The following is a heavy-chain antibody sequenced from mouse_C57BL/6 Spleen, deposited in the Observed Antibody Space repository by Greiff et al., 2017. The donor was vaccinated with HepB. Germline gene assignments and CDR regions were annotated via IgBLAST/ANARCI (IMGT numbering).Heavy chain of an antibody. CDR2: IRLKSDNYAT. Sequence: EVQGVESGGGLVQPGGSMELSCVASGFTFSNYWMNWVRQSPEQGLEWVAPIRLKSDNYATHYAESVKGRFTISRDDSKRSVYLQKNHLRAEDTGSYYCTVSYYDGSSALVDYGGQGTTLTVSS. J-gene: IGHJ2*01. V-gene: IGHV6-3*01. CDR1: GFTFSNYW. CDR3: TVSYYDGSSALVDY. D-gene: IGHD1-1*01.